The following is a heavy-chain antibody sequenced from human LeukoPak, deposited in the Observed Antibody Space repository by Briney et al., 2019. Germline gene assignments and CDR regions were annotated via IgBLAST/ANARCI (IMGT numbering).Heavy chain of an antibody. J-gene: IGHJ4*02. D-gene: IGHD2-8*01. Sequence: GGTLRLSCAASGFTFSSYAMHWVRQAPGKGLEWVAVISYDGSNKYYADSVKGRFTTSRDNSKNTLYLQMNSLRAEDTAVYYCAREGMSIVLMVYSSGYYFDYWGQGTLVTVSS. CDR3: AREGMSIVLMVYSSGYYFDY. CDR2: ISYDGSNK. CDR1: GFTFSSYA. V-gene: IGHV3-30*04.